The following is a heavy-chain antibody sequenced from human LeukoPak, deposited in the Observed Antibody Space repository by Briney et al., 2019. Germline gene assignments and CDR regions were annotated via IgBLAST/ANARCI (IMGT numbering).Heavy chain of an antibody. CDR3: ARDQAELDYDYYYMDV. Sequence: GGSLRLSCAASGFTFSGSAMHWVRQASGKGLEWVGRIRSKANSYATAYAASVKGRFTISRDNAKNSLYLQMNSLRAEDTALYYCARDQAELDYDYYYMDVWGKGTTVTVSS. D-gene: IGHD3-16*01. J-gene: IGHJ6*03. CDR1: GFTFSGSA. CDR2: IRSKANSYAT. V-gene: IGHV3-73*01.